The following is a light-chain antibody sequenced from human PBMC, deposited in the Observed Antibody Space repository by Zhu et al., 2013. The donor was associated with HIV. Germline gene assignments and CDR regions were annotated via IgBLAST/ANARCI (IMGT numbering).Light chain of an antibody. CDR2: EVT. V-gene: IGLV2-8*01. CDR1: SSDVGGYNY. CDR3: ATWDDSLSGWV. Sequence: QSALTQRPSASGSPGQSVTISCTGSSSDVGGYNYVSWYQQHPGKAPKLMIYEVTKRPSGVPDRFSGSKSGNTASLTVSGLQPEDEADYYCATWDDSLSGWVFGGGTKLTVL. J-gene: IGLJ3*02.